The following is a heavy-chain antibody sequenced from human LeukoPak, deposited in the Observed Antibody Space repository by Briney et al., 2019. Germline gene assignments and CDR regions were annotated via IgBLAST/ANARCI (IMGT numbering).Heavy chain of an antibody. Sequence: ASVKVSCKASGYTFTGYYMHWVRQAPGQGLEWTGWINPNSGGTNYAQKFQGRVTMTRDTSISTAYMELSRLRSDDTAVYYCASGQRVVLMVPATYYFDYWGQGTLVTVSS. D-gene: IGHD2-8*01. CDR1: GYTFTGYY. CDR2: INPNSGGT. J-gene: IGHJ4*02. CDR3: ASGQRVVLMVPATYYFDY. V-gene: IGHV1-2*02.